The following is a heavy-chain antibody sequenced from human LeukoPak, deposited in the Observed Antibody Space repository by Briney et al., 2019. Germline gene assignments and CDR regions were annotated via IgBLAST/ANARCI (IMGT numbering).Heavy chain of an antibody. J-gene: IGHJ4*02. V-gene: IGHV1-69*04. D-gene: IGHD1-26*01. CDR2: IIPILGIA. CDR1: GGTFSSYA. CDR3: AADRWVGATTFDY. Sequence: SVKVSCKASGGTFSSYAISWVRQAPGQGLEWMGRIIPILGIANYAQKFQGRVTITADKSTSTAYMELSSLRSEDTAVYYCAADRWVGATTFDYWGQGTLVTVSS.